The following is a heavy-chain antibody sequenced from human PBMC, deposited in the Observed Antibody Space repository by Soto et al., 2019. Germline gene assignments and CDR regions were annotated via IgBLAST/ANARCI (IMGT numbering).Heavy chain of an antibody. D-gene: IGHD6-13*01. V-gene: IGHV1-69*12. CDR1: GGSFSNNA. J-gene: IGHJ3*02. CDR2: IIPIFSTT. CDR3: AREVAADGTFREDVFDI. Sequence: QVHLVQSGAEVKKPGSSVKVSCRASGGSFSNNAINWVRQAPGKGLEWWGRIIPIFSTTNYAQKSQGRVTSTADESTVTAYMELSSLKHDDTAKYYCAREVAADGTFREDVFDIWGQGTMVTVSS.